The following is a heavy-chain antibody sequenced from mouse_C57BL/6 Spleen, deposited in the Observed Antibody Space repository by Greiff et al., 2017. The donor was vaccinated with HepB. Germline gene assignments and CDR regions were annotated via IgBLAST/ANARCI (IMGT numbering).Heavy chain of an antibody. D-gene: IGHD2-4*01. CDR3: ARDLDDYDGRYFDV. CDR2: INYDGSST. J-gene: IGHJ1*03. CDR1: GFTFSDYY. Sequence: EVKVVESEGGLVQPGSSMKLSCTASGFTFSDYYMAWVRQVPEKGLEWVANINYDGSSTYYLDSLKSRFIISRDNAKNILYLQMSSLKSEDTATYYCARDLDDYDGRYFDVWGTGTTVTVSS. V-gene: IGHV5-16*01.